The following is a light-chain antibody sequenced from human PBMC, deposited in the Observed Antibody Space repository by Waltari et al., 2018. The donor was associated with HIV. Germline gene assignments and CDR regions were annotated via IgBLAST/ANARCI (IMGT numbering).Light chain of an antibody. CDR2: WAS. Sequence: DIVMTQSPDSLAVSLAERAPLHSKSSQGLLYSSNNKNYLAWYQQKPRQPPKLLIYWASTRESGVPERFRGSGSGTDFTLTISSLQAEDVAVYYCQQYYTIPLTFGGGTKVEIK. J-gene: IGKJ4*01. V-gene: IGKV4-1*01. CDR3: QQYYTIPLT. CDR1: QGLLYSSNNKNY.